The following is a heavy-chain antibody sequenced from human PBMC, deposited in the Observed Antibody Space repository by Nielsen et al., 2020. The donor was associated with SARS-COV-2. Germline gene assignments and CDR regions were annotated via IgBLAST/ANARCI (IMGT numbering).Heavy chain of an antibody. CDR2: IDPDSGGT. Sequence: ASVKVSCKASGYTFTSYAMHWVRQAPGQGLEWMGWIDPDSGGTNYAQKFRDWVTMTRDTSITTAYMELSRLTSDDTAVYYCARDQKGSFRYTYWGQGTLVTVSS. J-gene: IGHJ4*02. CDR1: GYTFTSYA. D-gene: IGHD5-18*01. V-gene: IGHV1-2*04. CDR3: ARDQKGSFRYTY.